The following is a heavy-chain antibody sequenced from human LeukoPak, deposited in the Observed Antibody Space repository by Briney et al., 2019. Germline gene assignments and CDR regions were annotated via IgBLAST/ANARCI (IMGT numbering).Heavy chain of an antibody. Sequence: PGGSLRLSCAASGFTVISNYMSWVRQAPGKGLEWGSVIYSGGSTYYADSVKGRFTISRDNSKNTLYLQMNSLRAEDTAVYYCARGGGVVALQRWGQGTLVTVPS. CDR2: IYSGGST. D-gene: IGHD3-22*01. V-gene: IGHV3-66*01. CDR3: ARGGGVVALQR. CDR1: GFTVISNY. J-gene: IGHJ1*01.